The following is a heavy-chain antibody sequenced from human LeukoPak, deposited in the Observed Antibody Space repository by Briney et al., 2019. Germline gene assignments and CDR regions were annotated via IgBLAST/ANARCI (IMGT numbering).Heavy chain of an antibody. CDR1: GFTFSDYY. Sequence: GGSLRLSCAASGFTFSDYYMSWIRQAPGRGLEWISYISLSGGTTHYADSVKGRFTISRDNARNSLYLHMNSVRAEDTAVYYCARQIAVSGLFDLWGQGALVTVSS. CDR3: ARQIAVSGLFDL. CDR2: ISLSGGTT. V-gene: IGHV3-11*01. J-gene: IGHJ4*02. D-gene: IGHD6-19*01.